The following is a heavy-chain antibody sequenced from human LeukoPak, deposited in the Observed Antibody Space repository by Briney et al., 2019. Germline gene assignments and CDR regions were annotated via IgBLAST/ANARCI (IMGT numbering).Heavy chain of an antibody. CDR3: ATSRGYIDN. CDR1: GFTFSNYG. V-gene: IGHV3-23*01. Sequence: GESLTLSCPASGFTFSNYGMSWVRQAPGKGLEWVSAIGSAGINTYYADSVKGRFTSSRDNSKDILYLQMKSLRVEDTAVYFCATSRGYIDNWGQGTLVTVCS. D-gene: IGHD3-16*01. CDR2: IGSAGINT. J-gene: IGHJ4*02.